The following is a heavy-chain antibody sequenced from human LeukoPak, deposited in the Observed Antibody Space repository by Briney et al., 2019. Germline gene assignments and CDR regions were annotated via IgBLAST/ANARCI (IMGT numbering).Heavy chain of an antibody. V-gene: IGHV3-15*01. J-gene: IGHJ4*02. CDR1: GFTFSNAW. D-gene: IGHD3-16*01. CDR2: IKSKPNGGTT. CDR3: ATGGYYFAY. Sequence: GGSLRLSCAGSGFTFSNAWMNWVRQVPGKGLEWVGRIKSKPNGGTTDYAAPVKGRFSISRDDSKNTVYVQMNSLKTEDTAVYYCATGGYYFAYWGQGTLVTVSS.